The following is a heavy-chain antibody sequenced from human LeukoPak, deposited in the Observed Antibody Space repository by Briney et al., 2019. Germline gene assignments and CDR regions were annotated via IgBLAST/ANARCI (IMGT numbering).Heavy chain of an antibody. CDR2: IYYSGST. D-gene: IGHD3-22*01. J-gene: IGHJ4*02. CDR1: GGSISSYY. Sequence: PSETLSLTCTVSGGSISSYYWSWIRQPPGKGLECIGYIYYSGSTNYNPSLKSRVTISVDTSKNQFSLKLSSVTAADTAVYYCARRTYFYDSSGYYFDYWGQGTLVTISS. CDR3: ARRTYFYDSSGYYFDY. V-gene: IGHV4-59*01.